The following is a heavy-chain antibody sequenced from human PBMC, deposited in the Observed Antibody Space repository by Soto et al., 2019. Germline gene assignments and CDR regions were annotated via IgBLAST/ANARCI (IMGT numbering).Heavy chain of an antibody. Sequence: QVQLVESGGGLVKPGGSLRLACAASGFTFSDFYMIWIRQAPGKGLEWVAYIHGHGEVTKYADSVKGRFTISKDTAKNTLYLQLSSLRAEDTGVYYCARVRGGSGGVGDPLDLWGQGTLVTVSS. J-gene: IGHJ5*02. CDR2: IHGHGEVT. CDR3: ARVRGGSGGVGDPLDL. CDR1: GFTFSDFY. D-gene: IGHD3-10*01. V-gene: IGHV3-11*06.